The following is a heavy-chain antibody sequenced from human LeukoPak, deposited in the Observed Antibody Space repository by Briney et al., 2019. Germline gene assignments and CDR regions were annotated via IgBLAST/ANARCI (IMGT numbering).Heavy chain of an antibody. V-gene: IGHV3-7*03. CDR3: AKEPYYYGSGRPGAFDI. D-gene: IGHD3-10*01. Sequence: GGSLRLSCAASGFTFSSYWMSWVRQAPGKGLEWVANIKQDGSEKYYVDSVKGRFTISRDNSKNTLYLQMNSLRAEDTAVYYCAKEPYYYGSGRPGAFDIWGQGTMVTVSS. CDR1: GFTFSSYW. J-gene: IGHJ3*02. CDR2: IKQDGSEK.